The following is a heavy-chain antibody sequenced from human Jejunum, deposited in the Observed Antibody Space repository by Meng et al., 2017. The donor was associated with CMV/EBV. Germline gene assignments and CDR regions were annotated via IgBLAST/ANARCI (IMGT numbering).Heavy chain of an antibody. Sequence: SYEFNWVRQAPGKGLEWVSYIATGDRFGASTTHYADSVKGRFIISRDNAKKSLYLQMNSLRVEDTAVYYCARDQFCSTTNCAHKTWGQGTRVTVSS. V-gene: IGHV3-48*03. CDR2: IATGDRFGASTT. J-gene: IGHJ1*01. CDR3: ARDQFCSTTNCAHKT. D-gene: IGHD2-2*01. CDR1: SYE.